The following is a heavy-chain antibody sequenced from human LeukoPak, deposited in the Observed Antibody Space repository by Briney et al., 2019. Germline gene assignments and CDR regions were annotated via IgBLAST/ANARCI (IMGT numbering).Heavy chain of an antibody. D-gene: IGHD3-22*01. Sequence: SETLSLTCTDSGGSISSYYWSWIRQPPGKGLEWIGYIYYSGSTNYNPSLKSRVTISVDTSKNQFSLKLSSVTAADTAVYYCARQIADYYDSSGTFDYWGQGTLVTVSS. CDR1: GGSISSYY. CDR3: ARQIADYYDSSGTFDY. J-gene: IGHJ4*02. CDR2: IYYSGST. V-gene: IGHV4-59*08.